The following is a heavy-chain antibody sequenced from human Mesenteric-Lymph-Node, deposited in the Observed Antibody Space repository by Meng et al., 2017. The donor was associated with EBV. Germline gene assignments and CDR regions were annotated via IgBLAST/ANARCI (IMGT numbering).Heavy chain of an antibody. CDR1: RAYISSRNYY. Sequence: HLLVPAACLVNLSETLSLTCTVSRAYISSRNYYWGWIRQHPVKGLEWIGSIYYTGSTYYNPSLKSRLTISLDTSKKQFSLKLFSVTAADTAIYYCGRLPLEVEVVAPWSWGQGTLVTVSS. J-gene: IGHJ5*02. CDR3: GRLPLEVEVVAPWS. V-gene: IGHV4-39*01. D-gene: IGHD2-21*01. CDR2: IYYTGST.